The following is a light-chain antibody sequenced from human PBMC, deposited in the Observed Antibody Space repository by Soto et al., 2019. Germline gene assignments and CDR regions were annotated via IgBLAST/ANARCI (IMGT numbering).Light chain of an antibody. CDR1: QSVSSNN. CDR3: QQRSNWPPT. Sequence: EIVLTQSPGTLSLSPGERATLSCRASQSVSSNNLAWYQQRPGQAPRVVIYGASTRATGIPARFSGSGSGTEFTLTISSLEPEDFAVYYCQQRSNWPPTFGPGTKVDIK. J-gene: IGKJ3*01. CDR2: GAS. V-gene: IGKV3D-20*02.